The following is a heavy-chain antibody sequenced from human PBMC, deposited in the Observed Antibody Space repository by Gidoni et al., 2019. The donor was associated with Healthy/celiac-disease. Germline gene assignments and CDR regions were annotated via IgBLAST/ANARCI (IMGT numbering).Heavy chain of an antibody. CDR1: GFTISSYG. CDR3: ARDGEVMLYALYY. Sequence: QVQLVESGVGGVQIGSSLRLSCAASGFTISSYGMHWVRQAHGKGLRGVAVKWDDGSKKYYADSVKGRFTISRDNSKNTLYLQMNSLRAEDTAVYYCARDGEVMLYALYYWGQGTLVTVSS. CDR2: KWDDGSKK. V-gene: IGHV3-33*01. D-gene: IGHD2-8*01. J-gene: IGHJ4*02.